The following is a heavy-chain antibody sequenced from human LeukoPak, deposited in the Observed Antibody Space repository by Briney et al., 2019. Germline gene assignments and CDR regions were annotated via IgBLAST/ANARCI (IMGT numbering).Heavy chain of an antibody. J-gene: IGHJ4*02. D-gene: IGHD5-18*01. CDR1: GFTFSSYW. V-gene: IGHV3-74*01. Sequence: GGSLRLSCAASGFTFSSYWMHWVRQAPGKGLVWVSRINTDGSSTSYADSVKGRFTISRDNAKNTLYLQMNSLRAEDTAVYYCARDAQLCLFDYWGQGTLVTVSS. CDR3: ARDAQLCLFDY. CDR2: INTDGSST.